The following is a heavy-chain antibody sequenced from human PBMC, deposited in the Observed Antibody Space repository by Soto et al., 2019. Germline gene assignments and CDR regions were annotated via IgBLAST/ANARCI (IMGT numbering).Heavy chain of an antibody. D-gene: IGHD3-3*01. V-gene: IGHV1-18*01. CDR2: IGVYNGHT. Sequence: QVHLVQSGAEVKKPGASVTVSCKASGYTFVDYGLNWVRQAPGQGLEWMGWIGVYNGHTNYAQNLQGRVTMTADTSTSTAYMELRSLRSDATAVYYCARLGGSGYADGFDTWGLGTMVTVSS. CDR3: ARLGGSGYADGFDT. CDR1: GYTFVDYG. J-gene: IGHJ3*02.